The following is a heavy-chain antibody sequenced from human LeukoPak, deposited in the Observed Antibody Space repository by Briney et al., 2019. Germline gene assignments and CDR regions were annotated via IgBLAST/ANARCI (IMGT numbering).Heavy chain of an antibody. V-gene: IGHV3-7*01. CDR3: ATSRTKAAAAQGTFDY. J-gene: IGHJ4*02. CDR1: GFTSSSYW. CDR2: IKQDGSEK. Sequence: GGSLRLSCAASGFTSSSYWMSWVRQAPGKGLEWVANIKQDGSEKYYVDSVKGRFAISRDNAKNSLYLQMNSLRAEDTAVYYCATSRTKAAAAQGTFDYWGQGTLVTVSS. D-gene: IGHD6-13*01.